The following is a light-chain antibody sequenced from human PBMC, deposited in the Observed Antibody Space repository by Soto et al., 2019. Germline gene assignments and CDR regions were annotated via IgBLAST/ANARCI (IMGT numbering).Light chain of an antibody. CDR3: QQNYNTPLT. Sequence: DIEMTQSPPSLSASVGDRVTITCRASQTISSYLNWYHQKPGKAPKLLIYAVSNLQSGVPSRFSGSGSGTDFTLTISSLQPEDFATYYCQQNYNTPLTFGPGTKVDIK. CDR2: AVS. J-gene: IGKJ3*01. CDR1: QTISSY. V-gene: IGKV1-39*01.